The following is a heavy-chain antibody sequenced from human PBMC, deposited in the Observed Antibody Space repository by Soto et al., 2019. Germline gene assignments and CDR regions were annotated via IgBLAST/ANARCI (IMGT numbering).Heavy chain of an antibody. Sequence: PGESLKISCKGSGYSFTSYWIGWVRQMPGKGLEWMGIIYPGDSDTRYSPSFQGQVTISADKSISTAYLQWSSLKASDTAMYYCARQSQLPANGLDVWGQGTTVTVSS. CDR2: IYPGDSDT. V-gene: IGHV5-51*01. CDR3: ARQSQLPANGLDV. J-gene: IGHJ6*02. D-gene: IGHD1-1*01. CDR1: GYSFTSYW.